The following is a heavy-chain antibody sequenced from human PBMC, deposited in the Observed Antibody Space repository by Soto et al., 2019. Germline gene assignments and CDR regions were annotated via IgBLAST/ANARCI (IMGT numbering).Heavy chain of an antibody. CDR2: IDGSGTTK. Sequence: EVQLLESGGGLVQPGGSLRLSCGVSGFTFNDFEMKWVRQAPGKGLEWLADIDGSGTTKKYADSVRGRFTISRYNPNNSLFMQRSSLSAADTAIYYCARGCGRFNYWGQGPLVYVSS. J-gene: IGHJ4*02. V-gene: IGHV3-48*03. CDR3: ARGCGRFNY. CDR1: GFTFNDFE.